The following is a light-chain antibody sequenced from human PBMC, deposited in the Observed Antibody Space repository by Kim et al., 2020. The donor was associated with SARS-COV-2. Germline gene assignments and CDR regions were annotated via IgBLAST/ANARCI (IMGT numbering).Light chain of an antibody. CDR2: RNN. CDR3: QSYDSSLNVVV. Sequence: GVTNSCTGSSSNIGAGYDVHWYRQLPGTAPKLLIYRNNNRPSGVPDRFSGSKSGTSASLAITGLQAEDEADYYCQSYDSSLNVVVFGGGTQLTVL. J-gene: IGLJ2*01. CDR1: SSNIGAGYD. V-gene: IGLV1-40*01.